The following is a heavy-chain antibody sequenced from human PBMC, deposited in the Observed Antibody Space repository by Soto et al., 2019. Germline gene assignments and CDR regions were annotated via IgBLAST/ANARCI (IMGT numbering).Heavy chain of an antibody. V-gene: IGHV1-69*01. CDR3: ARDRAGYYSHFVY. D-gene: IGHD3-22*01. J-gene: IGHJ4*02. Sequence: QVYLVQSGAEVKKPGSSVKVSCKALRGTFTNYAFSWVRQAPGQGLEWMGGIMPFFGSGNYAQKFQGRINITADESTSSVYLELTSLRSEDTAVYYCARDRAGYYSHFVYWVQGTLVTVSS. CDR2: IMPFFGSG. CDR1: RGTFTNYA.